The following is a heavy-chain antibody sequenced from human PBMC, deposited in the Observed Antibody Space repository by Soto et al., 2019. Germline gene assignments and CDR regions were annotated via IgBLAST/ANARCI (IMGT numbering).Heavy chain of an antibody. CDR1: GGSISSGGYY. Sequence: TSETLSLTCTVSGGSISSGGYYWSWIRQHPGKGLEWIGYIYYSGSTYYNPSLKSRVTISVDTSKNQFSLKLSSVTAADTAVYYCARADVVVPAALDAFDIWGQGTMVTVSS. D-gene: IGHD2-2*01. CDR3: ARADVVVPAALDAFDI. V-gene: IGHV4-31*03. CDR2: IYYSGST. J-gene: IGHJ3*02.